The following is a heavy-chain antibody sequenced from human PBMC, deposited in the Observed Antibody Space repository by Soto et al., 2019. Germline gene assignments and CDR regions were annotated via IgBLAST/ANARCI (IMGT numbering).Heavy chain of an antibody. V-gene: IGHV3-23*01. CDR2: ISGSGGST. CDR1: GFTFSDYA. D-gene: IGHD6-13*01. CDR3: AKETPYRSSPDAFNI. J-gene: IGHJ3*02. Sequence: GGSMRLSSTASGFTFSDYAMSWVRQAPGKGLEWVSAISGSGGSTYYADSVKGRFTISRDNSKNTLYLQMNSLRAEDTAVYYCAKETPYRSSPDAFNIWGQGTMVTVSS.